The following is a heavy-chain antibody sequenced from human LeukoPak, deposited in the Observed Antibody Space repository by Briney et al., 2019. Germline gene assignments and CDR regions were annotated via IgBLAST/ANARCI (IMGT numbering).Heavy chain of an antibody. CDR2: IKEDGSET. D-gene: IGHD1-14*01. Sequence: GGSLRLSCAASGFSFSTYWMSWVRQAPGKGWEWVANIKEDGSETYYVTSLRGRFTISRDNVKNSLYLQINSLRAEDTAVYYCGRDSFETDIDYWGQGTLVTVSS. CDR3: GRDSFETDIDY. V-gene: IGHV3-7*01. CDR1: GFSFSTYW. J-gene: IGHJ4*02.